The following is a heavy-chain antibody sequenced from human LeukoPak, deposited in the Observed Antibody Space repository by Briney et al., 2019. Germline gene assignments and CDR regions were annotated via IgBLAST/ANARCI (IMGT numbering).Heavy chain of an antibody. CDR2: IKEDGGEK. CDR3: ARDYGYNNDWFGAPFDY. CDR1: GFTFSSYW. Sequence: GGSLRLSCAASGFTFSSYWMTWVRQAPGKGLEWVASIKEDGGEKYNVDAVKGRFTSSRDNAKNSLYLQMNSLTAEDTGVYYCARDYGYNNDWFGAPFDYWGQGTLVTVSS. J-gene: IGHJ4*02. D-gene: IGHD3-9*01. V-gene: IGHV3-7*01.